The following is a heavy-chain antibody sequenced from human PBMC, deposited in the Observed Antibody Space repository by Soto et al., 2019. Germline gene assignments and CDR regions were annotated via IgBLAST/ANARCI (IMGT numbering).Heavy chain of an antibody. Sequence: GGSLRLSCAASGFTFSTYSMNWVRQAPGKGQEWVSYISSSSSTIFYTDSVKGRFTVSRDNAKNTLYLQMNSLRADDTAVYYCARDMSGGTYNYYYGMDVWGQGTTVTVSS. CDR2: ISSSSSTI. V-gene: IGHV3-48*01. D-gene: IGHD1-26*01. CDR3: ARDMSGGTYNYYYGMDV. J-gene: IGHJ6*02. CDR1: GFTFSTYS.